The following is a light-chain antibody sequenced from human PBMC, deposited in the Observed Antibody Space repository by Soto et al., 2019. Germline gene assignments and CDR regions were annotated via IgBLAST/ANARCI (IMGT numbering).Light chain of an antibody. J-gene: IGLJ1*01. CDR1: SSDVGGYEY. CDR2: DVS. Sequence: QSALAQPRSVSGSPGQSITISCTGSSSDVGGYEYVSWFQQDPGKAPKLMIYDVSSRPSGVPNRFSGSKSGSTASLTISGLKADYESDYYCCSSAGSYSYVFGTGTKVTV. V-gene: IGLV2-11*01. CDR3: CSSAGSYSYV.